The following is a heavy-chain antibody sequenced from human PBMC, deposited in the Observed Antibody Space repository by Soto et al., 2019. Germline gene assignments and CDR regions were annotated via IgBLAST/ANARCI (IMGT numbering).Heavy chain of an antibody. D-gene: IGHD2-2*01. V-gene: IGHV4-30-4*01. CDR1: GDSISSGDYY. CDR3: ARDIVLVPFFFGYYGMDV. Sequence: QVQLQESGPGLVKPSQTLSLTCTVSGDSISSGDYYWSWIRQPPGKGLEWIGYIYYSGSTYNNPSLKSRVTISVDTSKNQFSLKLSSVTAADTAVYYCARDIVLVPFFFGYYGMDVWGQGTTVTVSS. CDR2: IYYSGST. J-gene: IGHJ6*02.